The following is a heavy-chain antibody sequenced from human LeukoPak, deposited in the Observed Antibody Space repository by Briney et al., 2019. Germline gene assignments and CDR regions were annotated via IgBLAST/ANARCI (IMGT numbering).Heavy chain of an antibody. CDR1: GFRFDDYG. CDR2: INWNGGST. Sequence: PGGSLRLSCVASGFRFDDYGMSWVRQAPGKGLEWVSGINWNGGSTGYAVSVKGRFTISRDNAKNSLYLRMNSLRAEDTALYYCARGGSTGWYSFDYWGQGALVTVSS. D-gene: IGHD6-19*01. J-gene: IGHJ4*02. CDR3: ARGGSTGWYSFDY. V-gene: IGHV3-20*04.